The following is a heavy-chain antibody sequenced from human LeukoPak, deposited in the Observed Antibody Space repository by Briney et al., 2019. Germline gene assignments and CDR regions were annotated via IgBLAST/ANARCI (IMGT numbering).Heavy chain of an antibody. CDR2: IIPILGIA. CDR1: GGTFSSYA. Sequence: GASVKVSCKASGGTFSSYAISWVRQAPGQGLEWMGRIIPILGIANYAQKFQGRVTITADKSTSTAYMELSSLRSEDTAVYYCARDSRGPYDLRAFDIWGQGTMVTVSS. J-gene: IGHJ3*02. D-gene: IGHD3-16*01. CDR3: ARDSRGPYDLRAFDI. V-gene: IGHV1-69*04.